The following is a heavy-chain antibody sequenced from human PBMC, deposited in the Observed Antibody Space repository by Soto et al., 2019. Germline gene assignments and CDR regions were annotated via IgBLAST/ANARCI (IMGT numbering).Heavy chain of an antibody. D-gene: IGHD4-17*01. J-gene: IGHJ5*01. CDR3: VKEGEYSDYAGENWFDS. V-gene: IGHV3-74*01. Sequence: EVQLVESGGGLVQPGGSLRLSCAASGFTFFAYWIHWVRQVPGKGLVWVSRINSDASHTSYADSVRGRFTISRDNSKNTVYLHMNSLTAEDTAVSYCVKEGEYSDYAGENWFDSWGQGSLVTVSS. CDR2: INSDASHT. CDR1: GFTFFAYW.